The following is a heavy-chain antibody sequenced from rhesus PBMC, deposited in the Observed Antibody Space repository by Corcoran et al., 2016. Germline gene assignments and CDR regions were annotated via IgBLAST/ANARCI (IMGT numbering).Heavy chain of an antibody. CDR3: ASAPPYDFWTGFPDY. Sequence: QVQLQESGPGVVKPSETLSLTCAVSGGSISGGYDWSWIRHPPGKGLERIGYIYGSSGSTNYNPSLKNRVDSSKEASKNEFTRKLRSVSAADAAVYYCASAPPYDFWTGFPDYWGQGVLVTVSS. D-gene: IGHD3-3*01. V-gene: IGHV4-76*01. CDR1: GGSISGGYD. CDR2: IYGSSGST. J-gene: IGHJ4*01.